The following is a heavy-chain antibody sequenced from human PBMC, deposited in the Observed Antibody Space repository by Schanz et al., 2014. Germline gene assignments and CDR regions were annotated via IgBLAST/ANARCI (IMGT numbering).Heavy chain of an antibody. D-gene: IGHD1-1*01. CDR3: VRELSGGTFDY. CDR1: GYTFNDYF. J-gene: IGHJ4*02. CDR2: FT. Sequence: QVQLVQSGAEVKKSGASVKVSCKASGYTFNDYFMHWVRQAPGQGLEWLGRFTHISQKFQGRVTMTRDTSSTTAYMELNSLRSDDTAVYYCVRELSGGTFDYWGQGALVTVSS. V-gene: IGHV1-2*06.